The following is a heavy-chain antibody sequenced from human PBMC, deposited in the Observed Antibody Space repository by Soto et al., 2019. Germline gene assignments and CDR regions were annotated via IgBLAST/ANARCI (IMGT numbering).Heavy chain of an antibody. D-gene: IGHD6-13*01. J-gene: IGHJ6*02. CDR1: GFIFSDYT. CDR3: ARDHGGSTWFVGVYYFVGMDV. V-gene: IGHV3-48*02. CDR2: ISSSGGAI. Sequence: EVQLVESGGDLVQPGGSLRLSCAASGFIFSDYTMTWVRQAPGRGLEFVSDISSSGGAIFYAESVKGRFTFSRDNAKNSLYLQMNSLREEDTAVYFCARDHGGSTWFVGVYYFVGMDVWGQGTAVTVSS.